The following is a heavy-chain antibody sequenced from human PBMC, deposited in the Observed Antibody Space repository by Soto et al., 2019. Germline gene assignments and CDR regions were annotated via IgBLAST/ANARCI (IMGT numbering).Heavy chain of an antibody. CDR2: INSDGSST. V-gene: IGHV3-74*01. Sequence: GGSLRLSCAASGFTFSSYWMHWVRQAPGKGLVWVSRINSDGSSTSYADSVKGRFTISRDNAKNTLYLQMNSLRAEDTAVYYCARGHGFYYDILTGYYDGGYYYYGMDVWGQGTTVTVSS. CDR1: GFTFSSYW. J-gene: IGHJ6*02. CDR3: ARGHGFYYDILTGYYDGGYYYYGMDV. D-gene: IGHD3-9*01.